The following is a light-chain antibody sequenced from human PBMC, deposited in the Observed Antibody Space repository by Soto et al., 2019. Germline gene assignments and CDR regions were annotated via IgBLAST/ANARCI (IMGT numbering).Light chain of an antibody. Sequence: QSALTQPASVSGSPGQSITISCTGSSSDVGGYNYVSWYQQHPGKATKLMIYDVSNRPSGVSNRFSGSKSGNMASLTISGLQAEDEADYYCSSYTSSSTLVFGGGTKLTVL. CDR1: SSDVGGYNY. CDR3: SSYTSSSTLV. CDR2: DVS. V-gene: IGLV2-14*01. J-gene: IGLJ3*02.